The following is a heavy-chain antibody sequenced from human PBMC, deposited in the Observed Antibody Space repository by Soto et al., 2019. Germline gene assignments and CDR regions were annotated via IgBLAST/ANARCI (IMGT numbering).Heavy chain of an antibody. V-gene: IGHV3-21*01. Sequence: GVSLRLSCAASGFTFSSYNMNWVRQAPGKGLEWISFISSSGIFIYYADSVEGRFTISRDNAKNSLYLQMSGLRAEDTAVYYCASNFDGGYYTFDYWGQGTLVTVSS. J-gene: IGHJ4*02. CDR3: ASNFDGGYYTFDY. CDR1: GFTFSSYN. D-gene: IGHD3-22*01. CDR2: ISSSGIFI.